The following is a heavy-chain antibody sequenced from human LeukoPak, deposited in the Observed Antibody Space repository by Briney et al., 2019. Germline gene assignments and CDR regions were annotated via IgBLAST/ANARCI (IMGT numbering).Heavy chain of an antibody. J-gene: IGHJ5*02. V-gene: IGHV1-24*01. Sequence: ASVKVSCKVSGYTLTELSMHWVRQAPGKGLEWMGGFDPEDGETIYAQKCQGRVTMTEDTSTDTAYMELSRLRSDDTAVYYCARRESVDKTRNWFDPWGQGTLVTVSS. CDR3: ARRESVDKTRNWFDP. CDR2: FDPEDGET. CDR1: GYTLTELS. D-gene: IGHD6-19*01.